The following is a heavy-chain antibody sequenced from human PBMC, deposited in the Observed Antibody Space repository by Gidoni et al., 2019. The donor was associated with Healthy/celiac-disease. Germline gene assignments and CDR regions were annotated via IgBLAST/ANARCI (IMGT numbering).Heavy chain of an antibody. CDR1: GFTFSSYW. V-gene: IGHV3-7*03. CDR2: IKQDGSEK. CDR3: ARTYYYDSSGYYYVDYFDY. D-gene: IGHD3-22*01. Sequence: EVQLVESGGGLVQPGGSLRLSCAASGFTFSSYWMRWVRQAPGKGLGWVANIKQDGSEKYYVDSVKGRFTISRDNAKNSLYLQMNSLRAEDTAVYYCARTYYYDSSGYYYVDYFDYWGQGTLVTVSS. J-gene: IGHJ4*02.